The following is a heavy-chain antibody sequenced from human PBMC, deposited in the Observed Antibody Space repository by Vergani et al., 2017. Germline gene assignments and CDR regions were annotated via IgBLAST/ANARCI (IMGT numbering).Heavy chain of an antibody. Sequence: QVQLVQSGAEVKKPGSSVKVSCKASGGTSSSYAINWVRQATGQGLEWMGWMNPNSGNTGYAQKFQGRVTMTRNTSISTAYMELSSLRSEDTAVYYCARGGYCSSTSCLYNWFDPWGKGTLVTVSS. V-gene: IGHV1-8*02. D-gene: IGHD2-2*01. J-gene: IGHJ5*02. CDR2: MNPNSGNT. CDR3: ARGGYCSSTSCLYNWFDP. CDR1: GGTSSSYA.